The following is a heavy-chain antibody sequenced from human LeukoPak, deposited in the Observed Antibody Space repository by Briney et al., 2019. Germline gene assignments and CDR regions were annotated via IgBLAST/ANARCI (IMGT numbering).Heavy chain of an antibody. CDR3: ARPLQGIVGATGFDY. Sequence: GESLKISCQGSESSFATYWIAWLRQMPGKGLEWMGIIYPSDSDTRYSPSFQGQVTISADKSIKTDYLEWSSLKASDTAMCYCARPLQGIVGATGFDYWGQGTLVTVSS. V-gene: IGHV5-51*01. J-gene: IGHJ4*02. CDR1: ESSFATYW. CDR2: IYPSDSDT. D-gene: IGHD1-26*01.